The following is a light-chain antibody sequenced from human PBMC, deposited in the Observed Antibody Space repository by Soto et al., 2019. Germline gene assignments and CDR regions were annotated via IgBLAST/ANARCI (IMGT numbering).Light chain of an antibody. CDR2: GAS. CDR3: QQYNNWPSIT. J-gene: IGKJ5*01. V-gene: IGKV3-15*01. CDR1: QNISNN. Sequence: EIVMTQSPATLSVSPGERATLSCRASQNISNNLAWYQQKPGQAPRLLIYGASTRATGIPARFSGSGSGTEFTLTIRSLQSEDFAVYYCQQYNNWPSITFGQGTRLEIK.